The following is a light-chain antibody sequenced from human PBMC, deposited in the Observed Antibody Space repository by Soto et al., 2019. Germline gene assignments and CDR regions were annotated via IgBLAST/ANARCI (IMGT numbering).Light chain of an antibody. J-gene: IGKJ5*01. CDR1: QSVTISY. CDR3: QQRSNWPST. Sequence: EIVLTQSPGTLSLSPGERVTLSCRASQSVTISYLTWYQQKPGQAPRLLIYDASIRATGIPATFSGSGSGTDFTLTISSLESEDFAVYYCQQRSNWPSTFGQGTRLEIK. CDR2: DAS. V-gene: IGKV3D-20*02.